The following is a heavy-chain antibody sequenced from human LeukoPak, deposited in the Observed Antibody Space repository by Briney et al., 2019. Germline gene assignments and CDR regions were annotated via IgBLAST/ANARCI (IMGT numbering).Heavy chain of an antibody. CDR2: IYYSGST. Sequence: SETLSLTCTVSGGSISPYYWSWIRQPPGKGLEWIGNIYYSGSTSYNPSLKSRVTISADTSKNQFYLSRSSVTAADTAVYYCARWNEGFDYWGQGTLVTVSS. CDR3: ARWNEGFDY. D-gene: IGHD1-1*01. J-gene: IGHJ4*02. CDR1: GGSISPYY. V-gene: IGHV4-59*01.